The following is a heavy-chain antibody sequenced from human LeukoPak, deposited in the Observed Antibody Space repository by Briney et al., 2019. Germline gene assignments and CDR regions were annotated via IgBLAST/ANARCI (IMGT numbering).Heavy chain of an antibody. D-gene: IGHD1-26*01. CDR1: GGSISGSSYY. CDR2: IYYSGST. CDR3: ARDEFSGQIFDP. V-gene: IGHV4-39*07. J-gene: IGHJ5*02. Sequence: PSETLSLTCTVSGGSISGSSYYWGWIRQPPGKGLEWIGSIYYSGSTYYNPSLKSRVTISVDTSKNQFSLKLSSVTAADTAVYYCARDEFSGQIFDPWGQGTLVTVSS.